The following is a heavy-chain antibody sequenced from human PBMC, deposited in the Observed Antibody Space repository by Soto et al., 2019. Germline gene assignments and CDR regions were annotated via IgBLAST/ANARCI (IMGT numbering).Heavy chain of an antibody. J-gene: IGHJ4*02. CDR2: FSWHSGNI. CDR3: AADGGQAFDY. CDR1: GFTFNTYA. V-gene: IGHV3-9*01. D-gene: IGHD1-26*01. Sequence: PGGSLRLSCAASGFTFNTYAMHWVRQAPGKGLEWVSGFSWHSGNIGYADSVKGRFTISRDNAKNSLYLQMNSLTTEDTAVYYCAADGGQAFDYWGQGTLVTVSS.